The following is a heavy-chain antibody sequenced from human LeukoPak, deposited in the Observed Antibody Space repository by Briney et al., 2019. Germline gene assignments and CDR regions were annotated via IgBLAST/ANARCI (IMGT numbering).Heavy chain of an antibody. D-gene: IGHD1-26*01. CDR3: ARDASGSSIGLIDL. J-gene: IGHJ4*02. V-gene: IGHV3-21*01. Sequence: PGGSLRLSCAASEFTLRSYRMHWVRQAPGKGLEWVSYISTSSTYIYYADSVKGRFSISRDNAQNSLYLHMDSLRAEDTAVYYCARDASGSSIGLIDLWGQGTLVTVSS. CDR1: EFTLRSYR. CDR2: ISTSSTYI.